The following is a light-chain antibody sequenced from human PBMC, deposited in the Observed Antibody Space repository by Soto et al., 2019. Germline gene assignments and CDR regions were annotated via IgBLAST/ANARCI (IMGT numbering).Light chain of an antibody. CDR2: AAS. CDR3: QQLNSDPRT. Sequence: DIQLTQSPSFLSASVGDRVTITCRASQGISSYLAWYQQKPGKAPKLLIYAASTLQSGVPSRFSGSGSGTEFSLTISSLQPEDFATYYWQQLNSDPRTFGPGTKVDIK. V-gene: IGKV1-9*01. CDR1: QGISSY. J-gene: IGKJ3*01.